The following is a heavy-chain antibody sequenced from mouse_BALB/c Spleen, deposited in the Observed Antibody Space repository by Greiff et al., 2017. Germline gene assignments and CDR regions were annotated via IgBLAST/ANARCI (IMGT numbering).Heavy chain of an antibody. CDR2: ISSGSSTI. CDR3: ARVDYGNYGAY. D-gene: IGHD2-1*01. J-gene: IGHJ3*01. Sequence: EVKLMESGGGLVQPGGSRKLSCAASGFTFSSFGMHWVRQAPEKGLEWVAYISSGSSTIYYAGTVKGRFTISRDNPKNTLFLQMTSLRSEDTAMYYCARVDYGNYGAYWGRGTLVTVSA. V-gene: IGHV5-17*02. CDR1: GFTFSSFG.